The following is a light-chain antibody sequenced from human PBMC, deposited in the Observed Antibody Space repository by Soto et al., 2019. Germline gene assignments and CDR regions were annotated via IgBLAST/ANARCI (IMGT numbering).Light chain of an antibody. CDR1: QGISNY. CDR2: AAS. CDR3: QKYNSAGT. V-gene: IGKV1-27*01. Sequence: DIQMTQSPSSLSASVGDRVTITCRASQGISNYLAWYRQKPGKVPKLLIYAASTLQSGVPSRFSGSGSGTDFTLTISSLQPEDVATYYCQKYNSAGTFGQGTKVEIK. J-gene: IGKJ1*01.